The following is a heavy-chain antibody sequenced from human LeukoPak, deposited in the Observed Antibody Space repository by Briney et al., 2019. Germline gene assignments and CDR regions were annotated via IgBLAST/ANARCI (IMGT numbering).Heavy chain of an antibody. CDR1: DGSFSSYY. V-gene: IGHV4-59*01. Sequence: SETLSLTCTVSDGSFSSYYWNWTRQAPGKGLEWIGYINYSGNTNYNPSLKSRVTISVNTSKNQFSLKVTSVTAADTAVYFCARDYLRQNAFDLWGQGTMVTVSA. D-gene: IGHD4-17*01. CDR3: ARDYLRQNAFDL. CDR2: INYSGNT. J-gene: IGHJ3*01.